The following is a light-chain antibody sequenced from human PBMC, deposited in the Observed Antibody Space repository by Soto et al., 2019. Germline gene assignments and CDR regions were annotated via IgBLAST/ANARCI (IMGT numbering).Light chain of an antibody. CDR1: SSNIGGNS. CDR3: CSYAGSFYV. CDR2: DVS. Sequence: QSVMTQPPSVSAAPGQRVTISCSGSSSNIGGNSVSWYQQHPGKAPKLMIYDVSERPSGVPDRFSGSKSGNTASLTISGLQAEDEADYYCCSYAGSFYVFGTGTKVTVL. J-gene: IGLJ1*01. V-gene: IGLV2-11*01.